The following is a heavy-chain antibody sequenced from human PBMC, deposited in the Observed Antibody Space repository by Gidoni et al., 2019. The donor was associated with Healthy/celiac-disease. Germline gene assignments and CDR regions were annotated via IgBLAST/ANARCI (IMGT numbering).Heavy chain of an antibody. V-gene: IGHV4-34*01. CDR2: INHSGST. CDR1: GGSFSGYY. J-gene: IGHJ6*02. D-gene: IGHD3-3*01. Sequence: QVQLQHMSAGLLKPSETLSLTCAVYGGSFSGYYWRWIRQPPGKGLEWIGEINHSGSTNYNPSLKSRVTISGDTSKNQFSLKLSSVTAADTAVYYCARESHGYYDFWSGYHYYGMDVWGQGTTVTVSS. CDR3: ARESHGYYDFWSGYHYYGMDV.